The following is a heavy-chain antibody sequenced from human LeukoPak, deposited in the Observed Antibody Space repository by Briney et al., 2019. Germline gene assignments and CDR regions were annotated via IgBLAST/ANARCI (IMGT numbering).Heavy chain of an antibody. J-gene: IGHJ5*02. D-gene: IGHD6-19*01. V-gene: IGHV4-30-2*01. Sequence: SQTLSLTCAVSGGSISSGGYSWSWIRQPPGKGLEWIGYIYHSGSTYYNPSLKSRVTISVDRSKNQFSLKLCSVTAADTAVYYCARAVAVAGTNNWFDPWGQGTLVTVSS. CDR3: ARAVAVAGTNNWFDP. CDR1: GGSISSGGYS. CDR2: IYHSGST.